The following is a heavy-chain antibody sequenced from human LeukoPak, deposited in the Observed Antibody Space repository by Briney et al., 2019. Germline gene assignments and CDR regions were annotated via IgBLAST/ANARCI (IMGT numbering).Heavy chain of an antibody. CDR2: ISSSSSYI. CDR3: ARGQWLGAYYFDY. D-gene: IGHD6-19*01. J-gene: IGHJ4*02. CDR1: GFTFSSYS. V-gene: IGHV3-21*01. Sequence: GGSLRLSCAASGFTFSSYSMNWVRQAPGKGLEWVSSISSSSSYIYYADSVKGRFTISRDNAKNSLYLQMNSLRAEDTAVYYCARGQWLGAYYFDYWGQGTLVTVSS.